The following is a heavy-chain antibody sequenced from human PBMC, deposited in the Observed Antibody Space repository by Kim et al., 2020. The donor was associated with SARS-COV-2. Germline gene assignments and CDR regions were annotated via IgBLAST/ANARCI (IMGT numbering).Heavy chain of an antibody. J-gene: IGHJ4*02. Sequence: GGPNHTPSLKSGVTISVDKSKNQFSLKLSSVTAADTAVYYCARKGGDFDYWGQGTLVTVSS. V-gene: IGHV4-4*02. D-gene: IGHD3-16*01. CDR3: ARKGGDFDY. CDR2: GGP.